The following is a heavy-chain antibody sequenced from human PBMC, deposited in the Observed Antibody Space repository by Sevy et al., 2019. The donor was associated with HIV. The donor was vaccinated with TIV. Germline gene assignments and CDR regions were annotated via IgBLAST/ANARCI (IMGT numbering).Heavy chain of an antibody. J-gene: IGHJ4*02. V-gene: IGHV3-74*01. CDR1: GFTFSSYW. CDR3: ARALGVRGAIPPDY. D-gene: IGHD3-10*01. CDR2: INSDGSST. Sequence: GGSLRLSCAASGFTFSSYWMRWVRQAPGKGLVWVSRINSDGSSTSYANSVKGRFTISRDNAKNTLYLLMNSLRAEDTAVYYCARALGVRGAIPPDYWGQGTLVTVSS.